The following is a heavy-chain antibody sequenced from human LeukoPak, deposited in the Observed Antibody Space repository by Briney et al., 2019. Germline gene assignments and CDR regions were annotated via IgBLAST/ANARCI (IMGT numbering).Heavy chain of an antibody. J-gene: IGHJ5*02. CDR2: ISSNGGST. D-gene: IGHD3-16*01. V-gene: IGHV3-64*01. CDR1: GFTFSSYA. CDR3: ARDGGYWFDP. Sequence: GGSLRLSCAASGFTFSSYAMHWVRQAPGKGLEYVSAISSNGGSTYYANSVKGRFTIPRDNSKNTLYLQMGSLRAEDMAVYYCARDGGYWFDPWGQGTLVTVSS.